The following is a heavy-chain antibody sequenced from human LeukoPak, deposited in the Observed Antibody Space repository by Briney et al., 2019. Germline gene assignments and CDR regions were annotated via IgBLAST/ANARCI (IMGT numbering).Heavy chain of an antibody. V-gene: IGHV4-34*01. Sequence: SETLSLTCAVYGGSFSGYYWSWIRQPPGKGLEWIGETNHSGSTNYNPSLKSRVTISVDTSKNQFSLKLSSVTAADTAVYYCARVAPRIVPPSYGINVWGQGTTVTVSS. CDR3: ARVAPRIVPPSYGINV. J-gene: IGHJ6*02. D-gene: IGHD2-2*01. CDR1: GGSFSGYY. CDR2: TNHSGST.